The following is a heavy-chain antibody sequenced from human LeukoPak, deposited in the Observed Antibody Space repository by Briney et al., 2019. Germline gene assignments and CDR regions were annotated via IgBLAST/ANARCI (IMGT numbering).Heavy chain of an antibody. J-gene: IGHJ4*02. CDR1: GGSISSYY. CDR2: IYYSGST. CDR3: ARDSTVGALDS. D-gene: IGHD1-26*01. Sequence: PSETLSLTCTVSGGSISSYYWSWIRQPPGKGLEWIGYIYYSGSTNYNPSLKSRVTISVDTSKNQFSLKLSSVTAADTAVYYCARDSTVGALDSWGQGTLVTVSS. V-gene: IGHV4-59*01.